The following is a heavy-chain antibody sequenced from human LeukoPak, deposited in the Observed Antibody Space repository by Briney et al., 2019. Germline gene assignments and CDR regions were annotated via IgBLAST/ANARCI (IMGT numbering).Heavy chain of an antibody. CDR3: AGDSGYDSGPRY. CDR1: GGTFSSYA. J-gene: IGHJ4*02. CDR2: IIPILGIA. V-gene: IGHV1-69*04. D-gene: IGHD5-12*01. Sequence: SVKVSCKASGGTFSSYAISWVRQAPGQGLEWMGRIIPILGIANYAQKFQGRVTITADKSTSTAYMELSSLRSEDTAVYYCAGDSGYDSGPRYWGQGTLVTVSS.